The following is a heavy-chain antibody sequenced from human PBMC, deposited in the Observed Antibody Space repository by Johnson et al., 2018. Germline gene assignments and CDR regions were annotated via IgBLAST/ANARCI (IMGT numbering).Heavy chain of an antibody. CDR3: AREDWNYGRGTLDM. V-gene: IGHV3-33*01. CDR2: IWNDGRKQ. D-gene: IGHD1-7*01. J-gene: IGHJ3*01. Sequence: QDQLVQSGGGEVQPRRSLRLRCAASGFIFSTYGMNWVRPAPDKGLEWVALIWNDGRKQYYPESVKGRFTIPRENSKSTFYLQMDSLRVEDTAVYYCAREDWNYGRGTLDMWGQGTMVAVSS. CDR1: GFIFSTYG.